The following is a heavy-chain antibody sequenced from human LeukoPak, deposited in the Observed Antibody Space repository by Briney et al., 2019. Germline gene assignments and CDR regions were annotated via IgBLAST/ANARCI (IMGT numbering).Heavy chain of an antibody. CDR3: ASGGGVVPASRNAFDI. J-gene: IGHJ3*02. CDR1: GGSISSYY. Sequence: SETLSLTCTVSGGSISSYYWSWIRQPAGKGLEWIGRIYTSGSTNYNPSLKSRVTMSVDTSKNQFSLKLSSVTAADTAVYYCASGGGVVPASRNAFDIWGQGTMVTVSS. CDR2: IYTSGST. D-gene: IGHD2-2*01. V-gene: IGHV4-4*07.